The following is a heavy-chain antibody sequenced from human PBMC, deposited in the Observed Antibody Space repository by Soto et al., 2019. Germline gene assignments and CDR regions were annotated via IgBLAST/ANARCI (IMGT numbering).Heavy chain of an antibody. J-gene: IGHJ4*02. D-gene: IGHD6-13*01. CDR3: ERGRSSWYIDY. CDR2: ISSSSSYI. V-gene: IGHV3-21*01. CDR1: GFTFSSYS. Sequence: GGSLRLSCAASGFTFSSYSMNWVRQAPGKGLEWVSSISSSSSYIYYADSVKGRFTISRDNAKNSLYLQMNSLRAEDTAVYYCERGRSSWYIDYWGQGTLVTVSS.